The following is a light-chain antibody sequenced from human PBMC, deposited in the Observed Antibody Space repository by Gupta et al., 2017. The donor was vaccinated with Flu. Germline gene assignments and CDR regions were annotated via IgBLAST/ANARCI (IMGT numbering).Light chain of an antibody. CDR3: SSHAGRVTWV. CDR2: DVT. J-gene: IGLJ1*01. V-gene: IGLV2-11*01. Sequence: QSAPTQPRSVSGSPGPSVTLSCTGTSNDVGGYDRVSWYKQRPGKAPKLILYDVTERPSGVPDRFSGSKSGNTASLTISGLQADDEADYYCSSHAGRVTWVFGTGTTVTVL. CDR1: SNDVGGYDR.